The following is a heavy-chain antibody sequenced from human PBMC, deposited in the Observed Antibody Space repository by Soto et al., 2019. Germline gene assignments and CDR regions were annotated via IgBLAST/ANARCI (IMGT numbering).Heavy chain of an antibody. CDR1: GYTLTSYG. D-gene: IGHD2-2*01. J-gene: IGHJ4*02. CDR2: ISAYNGNT. V-gene: IGHV1-18*01. Sequence: ASVKVSCKASGYTLTSYGISWVRQAPGQGLEWMGWISAYNGNTNYAQKLQGRVTMTTDTSTSTAYMELRSLRSDDTAVYYCARDCSSTSCYVFDYWGQGTLVTVSS. CDR3: ARDCSSTSCYVFDY.